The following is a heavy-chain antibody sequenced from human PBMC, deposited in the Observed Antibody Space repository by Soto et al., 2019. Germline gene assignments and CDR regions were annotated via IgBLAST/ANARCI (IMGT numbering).Heavy chain of an antibody. Sequence: QVQLVQSGAEVKKPGSSVKVSSKASGGTFSSYAISWVRQAPGQGLEWMGGIIPIFGTATYAQKFQGRVTITADESTSTAYMELSSLRSEDTAVYYCARDLQPRSDAFDIWGQGTMVTVSS. CDR1: GGTFSSYA. J-gene: IGHJ3*02. CDR2: IIPIFGTA. V-gene: IGHV1-69*01. CDR3: ARDLQPRSDAFDI.